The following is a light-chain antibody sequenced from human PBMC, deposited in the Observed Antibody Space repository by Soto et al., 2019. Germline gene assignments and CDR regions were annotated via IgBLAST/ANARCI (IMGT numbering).Light chain of an antibody. J-gene: IGKJ4*01. CDR2: DAS. V-gene: IGKV3-11*01. CDR1: QSVSSY. Sequence: EIVLTQSPATLSLSPGERATLSCRASQSVSSYLAWYQQKPGQAPRLLIYDASNRATGIPARFSGSGSGTDFTPTISSLEPEDFAVYYCQQRSNWPQGLTFGGGTKVEIK. CDR3: QQRSNWPQGLT.